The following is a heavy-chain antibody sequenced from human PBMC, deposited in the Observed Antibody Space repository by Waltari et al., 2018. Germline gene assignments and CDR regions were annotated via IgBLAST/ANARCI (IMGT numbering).Heavy chain of an antibody. J-gene: IGHJ4*02. V-gene: IGHV3-53*01. Sequence: EVQLVESGGGLIQPGGSLRLSCAASGFTVSSNYMSWVRKAPGKGLEWVSVIYSGVRTYYADSLKGRFTISRDNSKNTLYLQMNSLRAEDTAVYYCAREGWFGEYAYYFDYWGQGTLVTVSS. CDR1: GFTVSSNY. CDR2: IYSGVRT. CDR3: AREGWFGEYAYYFDY. D-gene: IGHD3-10*01.